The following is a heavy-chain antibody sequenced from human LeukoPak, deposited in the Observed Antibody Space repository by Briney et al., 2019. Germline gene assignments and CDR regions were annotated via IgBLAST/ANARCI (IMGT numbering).Heavy chain of an antibody. CDR1: GGSMSSYY. V-gene: IGHV4-59*08. CDR3: ARQGRGTNWFDP. J-gene: IGHJ5*02. CDR2: IYYSGST. D-gene: IGHD1-26*01. Sequence: PSETLSLTCTVSGGSMSSYYWSWIRQPPGKGLEWIGYIYYSGSTNYNPSLKSRVTISVDTSKNQFTLKLSSVTAADTAVYYCARQGRGTNWFDPWGQGTLVTVSS.